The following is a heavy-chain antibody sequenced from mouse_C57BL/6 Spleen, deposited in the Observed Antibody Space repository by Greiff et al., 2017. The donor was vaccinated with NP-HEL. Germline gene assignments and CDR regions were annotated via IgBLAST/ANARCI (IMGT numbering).Heavy chain of an antibody. CDR2: INPSSGYT. D-gene: IGHD1-1*01. CDR3: ARSNTTVVAPYLDY. J-gene: IGHJ2*01. V-gene: IGHV1-7*01. Sequence: VQLQQSGAELANPGASVKLSCKASGYTFTSYWMPWVKQRPGQGLDWIGYINPSSGYTKYNQKFKDKATLTADKSSSTAYMQLSSLTYEDSAVYYCARSNTTVVAPYLDYWGQGTTLTVSS. CDR1: GYTFTSYW.